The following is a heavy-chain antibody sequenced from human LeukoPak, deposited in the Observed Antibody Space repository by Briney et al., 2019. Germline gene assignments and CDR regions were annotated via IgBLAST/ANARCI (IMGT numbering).Heavy chain of an antibody. CDR2: LYYTGTT. J-gene: IGHJ3*02. CDR1: GASISSSGYY. Sequence: PSETLSLTCTVSGASISSSGYYWGWILQPPGKGLEWIGSLYYTGTTFYNPSLKSRVTISRDTSKNQFSLELNSMTAADTALFYGERGGESSQVFKIWAQGTRFPASS. CDR3: ERGGESSQVFKI. V-gene: IGHV4-39*01. D-gene: IGHD3-10*01.